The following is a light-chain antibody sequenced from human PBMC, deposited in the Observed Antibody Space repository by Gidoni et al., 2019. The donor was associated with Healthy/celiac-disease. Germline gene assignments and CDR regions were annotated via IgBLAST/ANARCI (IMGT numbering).Light chain of an antibody. V-gene: IGKV3-20*01. CDR1: QSVSSSY. CDR2: GAS. J-gene: IGKJ4*01. CDR3: QQYGSSPST. Sequence: PGTLSLSPGERATLSCRASQSVSSSYLAWYQQKPGQAPRLLIYGASSRATGIPDRFSGSGSGTDFTLTISRLEPEDFAVYYCQQYGSSPSTFGGGTKVEIK.